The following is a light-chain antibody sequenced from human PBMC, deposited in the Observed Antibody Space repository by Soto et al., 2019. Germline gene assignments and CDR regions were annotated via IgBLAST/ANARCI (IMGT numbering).Light chain of an antibody. V-gene: IGKV1-27*01. J-gene: IGKJ3*01. CDR2: AAS. CDR1: QGISDY. CDR3: QNYYSAPFT. Sequence: DIQMTQSPSSLSAFLGDRVTITCRASQGISDYLVWYQQKPGKVPKLLIYAASTLQSGVPPRFSGAGSGTDFTLTISGLQPEDVATYYCQNYYSAPFTFGPGTKVDIK.